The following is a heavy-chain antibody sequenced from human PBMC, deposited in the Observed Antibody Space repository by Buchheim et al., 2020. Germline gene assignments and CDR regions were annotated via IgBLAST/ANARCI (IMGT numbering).Heavy chain of an antibody. V-gene: IGHV3-30*18. J-gene: IGHJ6*02. CDR3: AKGLGRHYYYGMDV. CDR1: GFTFSSYG. CDR2: ISYDGSNK. D-gene: IGHD1-1*01. Sequence: QVQLVESGGGVVQPGRSLRLSCAASGFTFSSYGMHWVRQAPGKGLEWVAVISYDGSNKYYADSVKGRFTISRDNSKNTLSLQMNSLRAEDTAVYYCAKGLGRHYYYGMDVWGQGTT.